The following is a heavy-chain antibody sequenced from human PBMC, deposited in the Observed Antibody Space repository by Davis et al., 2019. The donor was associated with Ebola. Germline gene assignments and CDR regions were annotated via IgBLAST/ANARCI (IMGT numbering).Heavy chain of an antibody. J-gene: IGHJ6*02. D-gene: IGHD6-13*01. Sequence: FTFSRDNAKNSLYLQMNSLRAEDTAVYYCARSSSWYFDYGMDVWGQGTTVTVSS. V-gene: IGHV3-7*04. CDR3: ARSSSWYFDYGMDV.